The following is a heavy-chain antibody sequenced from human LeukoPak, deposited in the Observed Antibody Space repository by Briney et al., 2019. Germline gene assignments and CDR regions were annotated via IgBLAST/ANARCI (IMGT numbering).Heavy chain of an antibody. J-gene: IGHJ5*02. CDR2: ISSSSSTI. V-gene: IGHV3-48*01. CDR1: GVTFSRYS. D-gene: IGHD1-26*01. Sequence: GGSVRLSCAAYGVTFSRYSMNWVRQAPGKGLEWVSYISSSSSTIYYADSVKGRFTISRDNAKNSLYLQMNSLRAEDTAVYYCAREPYSGSYPWGQGTLVTVSS. CDR3: AREPYSGSYP.